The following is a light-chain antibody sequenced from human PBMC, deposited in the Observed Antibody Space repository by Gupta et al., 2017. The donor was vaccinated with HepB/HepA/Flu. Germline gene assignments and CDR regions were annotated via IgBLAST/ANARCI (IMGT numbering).Light chain of an antibody. CDR2: YNN. V-gene: IGLV1-44*01. J-gene: IGLJ3*02. CDR1: RPNIGSNT. CDR3: ASWNNGIIAV. Sequence: QSGLTQPPSASGTPGQRVIISCSGSRPNIGSNTVNWYHQLPGSAPKLPIHYNNQRPSGVSGCSSATKAGTSASPAIRGLRAEEAAYYFCASWNNGIIAVFGGGTKLTVL.